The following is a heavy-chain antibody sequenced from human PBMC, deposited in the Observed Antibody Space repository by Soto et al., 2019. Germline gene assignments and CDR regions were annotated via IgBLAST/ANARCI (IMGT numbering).Heavy chain of an antibody. CDR2: IYYSGST. D-gene: IGHD3-22*01. J-gene: IGHJ4*02. V-gene: IGHV4-30-4*01. CDR3: ARSDDARSGHYDYFVY. CDR1: GGSISSGDYY. Sequence: SETLSLTCTVSGGSISSGDYYWSWIRQPPGKGLEWIGYIYYSGSTYYNPSLKSRVTISVDTSKNQFSLKLSSVTAADTAVYYCARSDDARSGHYDYFVYGGQGTLVTVYS.